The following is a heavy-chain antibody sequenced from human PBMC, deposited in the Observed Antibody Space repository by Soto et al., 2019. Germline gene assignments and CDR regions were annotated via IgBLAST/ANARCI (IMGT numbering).Heavy chain of an antibody. D-gene: IGHD5-18*01. V-gene: IGHV1-46*01. Sequence: ASVKVSCKASGYTFTDYYIHWVRQAPGQGLEWLGIIRPSGGRTEYAQRFQGRVTMTRDTSTSTVYMELTSLTSEDTAVYYCAREPNESYYFDYWGQGPLVTVSS. CDR3: AREPNESYYFDY. CDR2: IRPSGGRT. CDR1: GYTFTDYY. J-gene: IGHJ4*02.